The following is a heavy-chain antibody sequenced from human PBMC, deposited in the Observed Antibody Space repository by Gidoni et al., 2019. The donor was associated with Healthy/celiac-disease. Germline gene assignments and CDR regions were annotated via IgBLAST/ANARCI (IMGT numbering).Heavy chain of an antibody. Sequence: QVQLVQSGAEVKKPGASVKVSCKASGYTFTSYDINWVRQATGQGLEWMGWMNPNSGNTGYAQKFQGRVTMTRNTSISTAYMELSSLRSEDTAVYYCARGGYSYGYYYYYYYMDVWGKGTTVTVSS. V-gene: IGHV1-8*01. D-gene: IGHD5-18*01. CDR3: ARGGYSYGYYYYYYYMDV. J-gene: IGHJ6*03. CDR2: MNPNSGNT. CDR1: GYTFTSYD.